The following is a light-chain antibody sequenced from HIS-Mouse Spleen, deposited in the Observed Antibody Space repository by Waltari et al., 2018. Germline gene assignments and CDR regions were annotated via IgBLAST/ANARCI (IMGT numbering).Light chain of an antibody. CDR1: TIGSKS. J-gene: IGLJ2*01. Sequence: SYALTQPPSVSVAPGKTARITCGGNTIGSKSVHRYQQTPGPAPVLVVDDDSDRPSGIPEGFSGSNSGNTATLTISRVEAGDEADYYCQVWDSSSDHVVFGGGTKLTVL. CDR3: QVWDSSSDHVV. CDR2: DDS. V-gene: IGLV3-21*03.